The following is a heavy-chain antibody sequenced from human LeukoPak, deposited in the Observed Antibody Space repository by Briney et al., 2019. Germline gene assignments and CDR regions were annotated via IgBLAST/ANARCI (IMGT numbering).Heavy chain of an antibody. Sequence: GGSLRLSCAASGFTFSSYNMKWIRQAPGKGLEWVSSISTSSSYIYYADSVKGRFTISRDNAKNSLYLQMNSLRAEDTAVYYCARDRDWNSGFDYWGQGTLVTVSS. CDR1: GFTFSSYN. J-gene: IGHJ4*02. V-gene: IGHV3-21*01. CDR3: ARDRDWNSGFDY. D-gene: IGHD1-7*01. CDR2: ISTSSSYI.